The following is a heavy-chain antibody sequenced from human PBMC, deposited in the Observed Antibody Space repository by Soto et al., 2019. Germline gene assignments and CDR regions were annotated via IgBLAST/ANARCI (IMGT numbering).Heavy chain of an antibody. CDR1: GGPISNFY. J-gene: IGHJ5*02. Sequence: QVQLQEWGPGLVKPSETLPLTCSVSGGPISNFYWSWIGRTGGKGLEWMGRVYATGTPDYNPSPRSRIAMSVDIAKKTFSLRLTSVTAADTGVYYCVRDGSKTLRDWFDPWGQGILVTVSS. CDR3: VRDGSKTLRDWFDP. V-gene: IGHV4-4*07. CDR2: VYATGTP. D-gene: IGHD4-17*01.